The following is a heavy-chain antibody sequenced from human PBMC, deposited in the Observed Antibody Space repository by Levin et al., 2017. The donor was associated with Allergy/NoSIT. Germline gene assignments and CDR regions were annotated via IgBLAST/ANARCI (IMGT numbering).Heavy chain of an antibody. Sequence: GGSLRLSCAASGFTFSSDSMNWVRQAPGKGLEWISYIRPDNDIRSYADSVKGRFTISRDNARNSLYLQMNSLRAADTAVYYCARDHSWSSDSWGQGTLVTVSS. CDR3: ARDHSWSSDS. CDR2: IRPDNDIR. V-gene: IGHV3-48*04. J-gene: IGHJ4*02. CDR1: GFTFSSDS. D-gene: IGHD2-8*02.